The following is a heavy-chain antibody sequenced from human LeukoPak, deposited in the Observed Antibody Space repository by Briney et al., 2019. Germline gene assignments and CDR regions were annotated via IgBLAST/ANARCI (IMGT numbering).Heavy chain of an antibody. J-gene: IGHJ5*02. CDR1: GGSFSDYY. Sequence: SETLSLTCAVYGGSFSDYYWSWIRQPPGKGLEWIGEINHSGSTNYNPSLKSRVTISVDTSKNQFSLNLSSVTAADTAIYYCARGGYYGSGNDFRFDPWGQGTLVTVSS. D-gene: IGHD3-10*01. CDR3: ARGGYYGSGNDFRFDP. V-gene: IGHV4-34*01. CDR2: INHSGST.